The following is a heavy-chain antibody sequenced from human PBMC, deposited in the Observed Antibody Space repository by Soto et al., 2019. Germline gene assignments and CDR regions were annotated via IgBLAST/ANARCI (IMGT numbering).Heavy chain of an antibody. CDR1: GGSFSGYY. Sequence: QVQLQQWGAGLLKPSETLSLTCAVYGGSFSGYYWTWIRQPPGTGLEWIGEINHSGSTNYNPSLKGRVTISVDTSKTQFSLKLTSVTAADTAVCYCARDKITGLVDYWGQGTLVTVSS. V-gene: IGHV4-34*01. CDR2: INHSGST. J-gene: IGHJ4*02. D-gene: IGHD2-8*02. CDR3: ARDKITGLVDY.